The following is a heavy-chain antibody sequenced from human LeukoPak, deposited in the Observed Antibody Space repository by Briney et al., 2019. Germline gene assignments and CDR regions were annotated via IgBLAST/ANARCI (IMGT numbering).Heavy chain of an antibody. J-gene: IGHJ3*02. CDR3: ARLLRYDAFDI. V-gene: IGHV4-34*01. CDR1: GGSFSGYY. CDR2: INHSGST. Sequence: PSETLSLTCAVYGGSFSGYYWSWIRQPPGKGLEWIGEINHSGSTNYNPSLKSRVTISVDTSKNQFSLKLSSVTAADTAVYYCARLLRYDAFDIWGQGTMVTVSS. D-gene: IGHD3-9*01.